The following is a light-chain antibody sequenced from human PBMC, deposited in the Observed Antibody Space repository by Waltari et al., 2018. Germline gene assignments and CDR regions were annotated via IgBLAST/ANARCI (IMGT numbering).Light chain of an antibody. Sequence: QSVLTQPPSASGTPGQRVTISCSGSSSNIGSNYVHWYQQPPGTAPKLLIYRKNQRPSGVPDRFSGSKSGTSASLAISGLRSEDEADYYCAAWDDSLSGLWVFGGGTKLTVL. CDR1: SSNIGSNY. V-gene: IGLV1-47*01. CDR3: AAWDDSLSGLWV. CDR2: RKN. J-gene: IGLJ3*02.